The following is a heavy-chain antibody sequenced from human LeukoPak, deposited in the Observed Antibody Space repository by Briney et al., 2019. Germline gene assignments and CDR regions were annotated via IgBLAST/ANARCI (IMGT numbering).Heavy chain of an antibody. V-gene: IGHV3-23*01. CDR3: AKVRDTRDWYKDAFDV. Sequence: GGSLRLSCAASGFTFSSYAMSWVRQAPGKGLEWVSAITGTGGSTYYVAPVKGRFTVSRDNSRNTLYLQMSSLRAEDSAMYYCAKVRDTRDWYKDAFDVWGQGTRVTVSS. D-gene: IGHD6-19*01. CDR2: ITGTGGST. CDR1: GFTFSSYA. J-gene: IGHJ3*01.